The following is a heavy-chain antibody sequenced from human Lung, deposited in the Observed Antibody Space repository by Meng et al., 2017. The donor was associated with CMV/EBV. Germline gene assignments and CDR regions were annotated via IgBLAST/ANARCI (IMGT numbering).Heavy chain of an antibody. Sequence: GGSLRLXCAASGFTFSCYRMHWVRQAPGKGLVWVSRIISDDSSISYADSVKGRFTISRDNAKNTLYLQMNNLRDQDTAVYYCAREPPRPGENFDSWGQGPLVTVSS. V-gene: IGHV3-74*01. D-gene: IGHD1-14*01. CDR1: GFTFSCYR. CDR2: IISDDSSI. J-gene: IGHJ4*02. CDR3: AREPPRPGENFDS.